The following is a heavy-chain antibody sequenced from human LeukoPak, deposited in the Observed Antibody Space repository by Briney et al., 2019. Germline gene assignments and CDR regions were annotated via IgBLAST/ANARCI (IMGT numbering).Heavy chain of an antibody. CDR3: ARSNWNLRAWFDP. CDR2: IIPFFGTA. CDR1: GDTFSSYA. D-gene: IGHD1-7*01. V-gene: IGHV1-69*05. J-gene: IGHJ5*02. Sequence: ASVKVSSKASGDTFSSYAISWARQAPGQGLEWMGGIIPFFGTAKYAQKFQGRVTLTTDESTSTAYMELSSLTSDDTAVYYCARSNWNLRAWFDPWGQGTLVTVSS.